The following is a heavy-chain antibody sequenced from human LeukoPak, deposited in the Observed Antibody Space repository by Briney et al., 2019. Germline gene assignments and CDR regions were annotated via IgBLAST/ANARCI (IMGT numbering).Heavy chain of an antibody. CDR2: ISAYNGNT. CDR1: GYTFTSYG. CDR3: ARGGEYQLLKNYYYYMDV. Sequence: ASVKVSCKASGYTFTSYGISWVRQAPGQGLEWMGWISAYNGNTNYAQKLQGRVTMTTDTSTSTAYMELRSLRSDDTAVYYCARGGEYQLLKNYYYYMDVWGKGTTVTVSS. V-gene: IGHV1-18*01. J-gene: IGHJ6*03. D-gene: IGHD2-2*01.